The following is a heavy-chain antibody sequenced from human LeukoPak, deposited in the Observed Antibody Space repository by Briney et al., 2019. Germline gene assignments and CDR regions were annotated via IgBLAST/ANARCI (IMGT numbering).Heavy chain of an antibody. D-gene: IGHD1-26*01. CDR2: IYYSGGT. CDR1: GGSISNYY. CDR3: AGGGGAKDYFDY. V-gene: IGHV4-59*01. Sequence: SETLSLTCTVSGGSISNYYWSWIRQPPGKGLEWIAYIYYSGGTNYNPSLKSRATTSVDTSKNQFSLRLSSVTAADTAVYYCAGGGGAKDYFDYWGQGTLVTVSS. J-gene: IGHJ4*02.